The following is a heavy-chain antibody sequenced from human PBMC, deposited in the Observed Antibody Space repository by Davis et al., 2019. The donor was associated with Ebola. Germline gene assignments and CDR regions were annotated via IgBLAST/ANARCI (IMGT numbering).Heavy chain of an antibody. V-gene: IGHV6-1*01. J-gene: IGHJ6*02. CDR1: GDSVSSGG. D-gene: IGHD5-18*01. Sequence: HSQTLSLTCFISGDSVSSGGCNWIRQSPSRGLEWLGRTYYNSKWYNDYAVSVKSRITLSPHTSKNQFSMQLNSVTPEDPALYYCARGWLRGGMDVWGEGTTVTV. CDR2: TYYNSKWYN. CDR3: ARGWLRGGMDV.